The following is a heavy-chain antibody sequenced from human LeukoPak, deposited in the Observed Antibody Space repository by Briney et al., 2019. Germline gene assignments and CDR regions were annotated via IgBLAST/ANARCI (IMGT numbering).Heavy chain of an antibody. V-gene: IGHV3-7*01. CDR1: GFTFSSYS. D-gene: IGHD2-21*01. J-gene: IGHJ4*02. Sequence: PGGSLRLSCAASGFTFSSYSMSWVRQAPGKGLEWVANIKQDGSEKYYVDSVKGRFTISRDNAKNSLYLQMNSLRAEDTAVYYCARARIVDYWGQGTPVTVSS. CDR3: ARARIVDY. CDR2: IKQDGSEK.